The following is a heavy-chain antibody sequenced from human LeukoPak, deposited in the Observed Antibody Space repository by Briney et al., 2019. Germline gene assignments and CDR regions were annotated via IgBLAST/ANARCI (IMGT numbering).Heavy chain of an antibody. Sequence: ASVKVSCKASGYTFTAYYIHWVRQAPGQGLEWMGWINPNSGDANYAQKFQGRVTMTRDTSISTAYMELSSLRFDDTAVYYCAREGSCGGDCYNPTLWGQGTLVTVSS. J-gene: IGHJ4*02. CDR3: AREGSCGGDCYNPTL. CDR2: INPNSGDA. V-gene: IGHV1-2*02. D-gene: IGHD2-21*02. CDR1: GYTFTAYY.